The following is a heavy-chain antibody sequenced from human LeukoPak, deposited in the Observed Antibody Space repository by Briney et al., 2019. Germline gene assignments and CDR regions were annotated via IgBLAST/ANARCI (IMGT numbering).Heavy chain of an antibody. CDR2: ISYDGSNK. V-gene: IGHV3-30-3*02. CDR3: AKSNYDVCSGYYGNRYYFDY. CDR1: GFTFSSYA. Sequence: PGGSLRLSCAASGFTFSSYAMHWVRQAPGKGLEWVSVISYDGSNKYYADSVKGRFTISRDNSKSTLYLQMNSLRAEDTAVYYCAKSNYDVCSGYYGNRYYFDYWGQGTLVTVSS. J-gene: IGHJ4*02. D-gene: IGHD3-3*01.